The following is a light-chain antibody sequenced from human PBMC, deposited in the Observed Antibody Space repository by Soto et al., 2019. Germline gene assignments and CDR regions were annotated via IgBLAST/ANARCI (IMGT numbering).Light chain of an antibody. J-gene: IGLJ1*01. CDR1: SSDVGGYNS. CDR3: CSFTTSTTYV. CDR2: EVT. V-gene: IGLV2-14*01. Sequence: QSALTQPASVSGSPGQSITISCTGTSSDVGGYNSVSWYQQHPGKAPKLIIYEVTHRPSGVSNRFSSSQSANTASLTISGLQAEDEADYYCCSFTTSTTYVFGTGTKLTVL.